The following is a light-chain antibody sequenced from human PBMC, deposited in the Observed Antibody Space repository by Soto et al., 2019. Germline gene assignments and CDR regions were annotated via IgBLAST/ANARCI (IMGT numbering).Light chain of an antibody. J-gene: IGKJ4*01. CDR1: QSVSSSY. CDR3: QQRSNWLT. V-gene: IGKV3D-20*02. CDR2: AES. Sequence: EIVLTQSPGTLSLSPGERATPSCRASQSVSSSYLAWYQQKPGQAPRLLIYAESSRATGIPDRFSGSGSGTDFTLTISSLEPEDFAVYYCQQRSNWLTFGGGTKVDIK.